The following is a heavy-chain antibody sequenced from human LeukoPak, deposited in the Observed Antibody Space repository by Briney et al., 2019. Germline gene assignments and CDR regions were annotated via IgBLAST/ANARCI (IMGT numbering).Heavy chain of an antibody. D-gene: IGHD3-22*01. CDR3: ARDYYDSSGTHFDY. Sequence: ASVKLSCKSSGYTFTSYCIRWVRQAPGQGLECMGWISAYNGNTNYAQKLQGRVTMTTDTSTSTAYMELRSLRSDDTAVYYCARDYYDSSGTHFDYWGQGTLVTVSS. J-gene: IGHJ4*02. CDR2: ISAYNGNT. V-gene: IGHV1-18*01. CDR1: GYTFTSYC.